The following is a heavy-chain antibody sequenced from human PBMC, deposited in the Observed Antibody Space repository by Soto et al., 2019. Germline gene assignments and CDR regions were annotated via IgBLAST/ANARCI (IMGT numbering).Heavy chain of an antibody. CDR1: GGPFSTYT. Sequence: QVQLVQSGAEVKKPGSSVKVSCKASGGPFSTYTISWVRQAPGQGLEWMGRIIPILGVANYAQNFQGRVSITADKSTTAGELELSSLSSEDAAMDYCTKVRGGAGAEGYCFDFWGQGNLVNVSS. J-gene: IGHJ4*02. CDR3: TKVRGGAGAEGYCFDF. V-gene: IGHV1-69*02. CDR2: IIPILGVA. D-gene: IGHD3-16*01.